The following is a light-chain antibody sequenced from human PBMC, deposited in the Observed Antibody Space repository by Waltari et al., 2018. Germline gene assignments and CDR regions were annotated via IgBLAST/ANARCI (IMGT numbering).Light chain of an antibody. Sequence: EIVLKQSPRTLSLSPGERATLSCRASQSVGRSLAWYQQKPGQAPRLLISGASNRATGIPDRFSGSGSETDFSLTISRLEPEDFAVYYCQHYVRLPVTFGQGTTVEIK. CDR3: QHYVRLPVT. V-gene: IGKV3-20*01. CDR1: QSVGRS. J-gene: IGKJ1*01. CDR2: GAS.